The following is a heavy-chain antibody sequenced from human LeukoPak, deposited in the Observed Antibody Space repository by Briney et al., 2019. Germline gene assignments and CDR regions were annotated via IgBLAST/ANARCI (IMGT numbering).Heavy chain of an antibody. Sequence: PGGSLRLSCAASGFTFSSYSMNWVRQAPGKGLEWVSSISSSSSYIYYADSVKGRFTISRDNAKNSLNLQMNSLRDEDTAVYYCARGYPRSGYYLPFDYWGQGAQVTVSS. D-gene: IGHD3-22*01. V-gene: IGHV3-21*01. J-gene: IGHJ4*02. CDR1: GFTFSSYS. CDR3: ARGYPRSGYYLPFDY. CDR2: ISSSSSYI.